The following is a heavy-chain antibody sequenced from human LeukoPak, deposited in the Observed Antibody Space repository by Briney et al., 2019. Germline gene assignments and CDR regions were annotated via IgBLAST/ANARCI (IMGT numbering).Heavy chain of an antibody. CDR1: GYTFTGYY. D-gene: IGHD5-24*01. J-gene: IGHJ4*02. V-gene: IGHV1-2*06. Sequence: ASVKVSCKASGYTFTGYYMHWVRQAPGQGLEWMGRINPNSGGTNYAQKFQGRVTMTRDTSISTAYMELSRLRSDDTAVYYCARELRDIEMATIYFDYWGQGTLVTVSS. CDR3: ARELRDIEMATIYFDY. CDR2: INPNSGGT.